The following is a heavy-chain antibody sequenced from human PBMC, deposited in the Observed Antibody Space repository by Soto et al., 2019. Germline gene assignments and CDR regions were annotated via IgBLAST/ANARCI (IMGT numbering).Heavy chain of an antibody. CDR3: ARKVGTAMAYFDY. D-gene: IGHD5-18*01. J-gene: IGHJ4*02. CDR1: GGTFSSYA. V-gene: IGHV1-69*12. CDR2: IIPNSGTA. Sequence: QVQLVQSGAEVKKPGSSVKVSCKASGGTFSSYAISWVGQAPGQGLEWRGGIIPNSGTANYAQKFQGRVTITADESTSKAYMGLSSLRSEDTAVYYCARKVGTAMAYFDYWGQGTLVTVSS.